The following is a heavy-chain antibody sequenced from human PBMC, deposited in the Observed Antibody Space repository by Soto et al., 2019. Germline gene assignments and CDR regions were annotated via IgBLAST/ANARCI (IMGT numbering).Heavy chain of an antibody. Sequence: KPSETLSLTCAVYGGSFSGYYWSWIRQPPGKGLEWIGEINHSGSTNYNPSLKSRVTISVDTSKNQFSLKLSSVTAADTAVYYCARGGSSSTGYYYGMDVWGQGTTVTVSS. CDR3: ARGGSSSTGYYYGMDV. J-gene: IGHJ6*02. CDR1: GGSFSGYY. D-gene: IGHD6-13*01. V-gene: IGHV4-34*01. CDR2: INHSGST.